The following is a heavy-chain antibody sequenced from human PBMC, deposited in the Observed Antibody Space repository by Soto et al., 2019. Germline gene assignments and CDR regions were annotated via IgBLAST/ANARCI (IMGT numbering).Heavy chain of an antibody. J-gene: IGHJ4*02. D-gene: IGHD3-22*01. CDR3: ARVNGYYDSSGYPPPFDY. V-gene: IGHV4-31*03. CDR1: GGSISSGGYY. Sequence: SETLSLTCTVSGGSISSGGYYWSWIRQHPGKGLEWIGYIYYSGSTYYNPSLKSRVTISVDTSRNQFSLKLSSVTAADTAVYYCARVNGYYDSSGYPPPFDYWGQGTLVTVSS. CDR2: IYYSGST.